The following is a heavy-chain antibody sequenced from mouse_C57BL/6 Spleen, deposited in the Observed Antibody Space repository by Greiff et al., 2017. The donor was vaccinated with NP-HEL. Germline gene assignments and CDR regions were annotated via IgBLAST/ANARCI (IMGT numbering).Heavy chain of an antibody. D-gene: IGHD1-1*01. Sequence: EVKLMESGGGLVKPGGSLKLSCAASGFTFSDYGMHWVRQAPEKGLEWVAYISSGSSTIYYADKVKGRFTISRDNAKNTLFLQMTSLRSEDTAMYYCAGGLLRSFYYAMDYWGQGTSVTVSS. J-gene: IGHJ4*01. CDR1: GFTFSDYG. CDR2: ISSGSSTI. CDR3: AGGLLRSFYYAMDY. V-gene: IGHV5-17*01.